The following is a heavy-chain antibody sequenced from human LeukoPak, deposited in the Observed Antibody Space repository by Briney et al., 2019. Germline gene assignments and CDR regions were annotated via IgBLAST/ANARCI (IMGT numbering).Heavy chain of an antibody. J-gene: IGHJ3*02. CDR2: IHYSGST. V-gene: IGHV4-38-2*02. CDR1: VYSISRAYY. D-gene: IGHD3-10*01. Sequence: PSETLSLTCSVSVYSISRAYYWGWIRQPPGKGLEYIGSIHYSGSTYYSPSLRSRVTISVDASNNQFSLKLSSVTAADTAVYFCARVSMVGALDIWGQGTMITVSS. CDR3: ARVSMVGALDI.